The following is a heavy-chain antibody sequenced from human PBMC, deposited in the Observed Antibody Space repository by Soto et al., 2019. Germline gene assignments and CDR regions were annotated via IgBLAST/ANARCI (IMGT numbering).Heavy chain of an antibody. CDR3: AKARGPGITGTTADY. J-gene: IGHJ4*02. D-gene: IGHD1-7*01. CDR1: GFTFSSYG. V-gene: IGHV3-30*18. CDR2: MSYDGSNK. Sequence: GGSLRLSCAASGFTFSSYGMHWVRQAPGKGLEWVAVMSYDGSNKYYADSVKGRFTISRDNSKNTLYLQMNSLRAEDTAVYYCAKARGPGITGTTADYWGQGTLVTVSS.